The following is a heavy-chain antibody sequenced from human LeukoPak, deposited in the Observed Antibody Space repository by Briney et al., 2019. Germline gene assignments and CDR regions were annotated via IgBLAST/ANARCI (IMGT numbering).Heavy chain of an antibody. CDR2: ISSSGSTI. D-gene: IGHD3-16*01. J-gene: IGHJ4*02. CDR1: GFTFSSYE. CDR3: FLGGTHLNYFDY. V-gene: IGHV3-48*03. Sequence: PGGSLRLSCAASGFTFSSYEMNWVRQAPGKGLEWVSYISSSGSTIYYADSVKGRFTISRDNAKNSLYLQMNSLRAEDTAVYYCFLGGTHLNYFDYWGEGTLVTVSS.